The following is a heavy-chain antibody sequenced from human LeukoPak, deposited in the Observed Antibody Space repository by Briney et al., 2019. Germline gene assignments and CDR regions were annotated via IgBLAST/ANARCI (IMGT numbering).Heavy chain of an antibody. CDR2: ISSGGTTI. V-gene: IGHV3-48*03. CDR3: ARNFDS. Sequence: PGGSLRLSCAASGFMFSSYAMNWVRQAPGKGLEWVSKISSGGTTIYYADSVKGRFTISRDNAKNSLYLQMNSLRAEDTAVYYCARNFDSWGQGTLVTVSS. J-gene: IGHJ4*02. CDR1: GFMFSSYA.